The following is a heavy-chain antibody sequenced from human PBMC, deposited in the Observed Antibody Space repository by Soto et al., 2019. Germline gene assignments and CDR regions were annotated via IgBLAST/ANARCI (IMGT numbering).Heavy chain of an antibody. CDR2: IYYSGST. D-gene: IGHD4-4*01. CDR1: GGSISSGDYY. Sequence: SEILSLTCTVSGGSISSGDYYWSWVRQPPGKGLEWIGYIYYSGSTYYNPSLKSRVTISVDTSKNQFSLKLTSVTAADTAVYYCARETTLNAYFDYWGRGTLVTVSS. V-gene: IGHV4-30-4*01. CDR3: ARETTLNAYFDY. J-gene: IGHJ4*02.